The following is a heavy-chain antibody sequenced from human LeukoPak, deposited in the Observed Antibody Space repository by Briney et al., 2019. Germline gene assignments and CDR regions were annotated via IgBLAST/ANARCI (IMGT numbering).Heavy chain of an antibody. D-gene: IGHD3-22*01. Sequence: SETLSLTCTVSGRSISSYYWSWIRQPPGKGLEWIGYIYYSGSTNYNPSLKSRVTISVDTSKNQFSLKLSSVTAADTAVYYCAREGRSDYYDSSGYPPSFDYWGQGTLVTVSS. V-gene: IGHV4-59*01. CDR3: AREGRSDYYDSSGYPPSFDY. J-gene: IGHJ4*02. CDR1: GRSISSYY. CDR2: IYYSGST.